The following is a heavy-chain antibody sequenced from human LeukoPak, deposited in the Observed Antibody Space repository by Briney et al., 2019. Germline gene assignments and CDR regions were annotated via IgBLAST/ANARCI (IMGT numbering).Heavy chain of an antibody. D-gene: IGHD6-25*01. CDR3: VRGPHIAATSY. Sequence: GGSLRLSCTSSGFTFCEFAVSWFRQAPGKGLEWVANIKQDGSEKQYVDSVKGRFAISRDNAKKSLYLQINTLRAEDTAVYYCVRGPHIAATSYWGQGTLVTVSS. J-gene: IGHJ4*02. CDR1: GFTFCEFA. V-gene: IGHV3-7*03. CDR2: IKQDGSEK.